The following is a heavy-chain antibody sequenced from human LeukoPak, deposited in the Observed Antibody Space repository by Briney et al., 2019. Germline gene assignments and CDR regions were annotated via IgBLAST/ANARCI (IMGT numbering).Heavy chain of an antibody. CDR1: GGSFIGYY. CDR2: INHVGST. V-gene: IGHV4-34*01. CDR3: ARGRNNQITMIRGPNHYFGLDV. D-gene: IGHD3-10*01. Sequence: SETLSLTCAVYGGSFIGYYWTWIRQPPGKGLEWIGEINHVGSTKYNPSLKSRATISVDPSKNQFSLKLSAVPAADTAFYYCARGRNNQITMIRGPNHYFGLDVWGQGTTVTVSS. J-gene: IGHJ6*02.